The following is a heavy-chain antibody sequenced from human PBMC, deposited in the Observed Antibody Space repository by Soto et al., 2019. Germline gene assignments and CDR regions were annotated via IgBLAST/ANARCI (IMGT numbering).Heavy chain of an antibody. Sequence: PSETLSLTCTVSGGSISSSSYYWGWIRQPPGKGLEWIGSIYYSGSTYYNPSLKSRVTISVDTSKNQFSLKLSSVTAADTAVDYCARPTVTTNYFDYWGQGTLVTVSS. J-gene: IGHJ4*02. V-gene: IGHV4-39*01. CDR2: IYYSGST. D-gene: IGHD4-17*01. CDR1: GGSISSSSYY. CDR3: ARPTVTTNYFDY.